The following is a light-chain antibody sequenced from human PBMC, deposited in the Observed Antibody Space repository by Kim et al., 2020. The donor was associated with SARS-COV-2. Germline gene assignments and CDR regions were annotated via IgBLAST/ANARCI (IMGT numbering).Light chain of an antibody. Sequence: DIVMTQSPDSLAVSLGERATINCKSSQSVFYSSNNENYLAWYQQKPGQPPRLLIYWASTRESGVPERFSGSGSGTDFTLTISGLQAEDVAVYYCQQYYSTLALTFGGGTKVDIK. CDR2: WAS. V-gene: IGKV4-1*01. CDR1: QSVFYSSNNENY. J-gene: IGKJ4*01. CDR3: QQYYSTLALT.